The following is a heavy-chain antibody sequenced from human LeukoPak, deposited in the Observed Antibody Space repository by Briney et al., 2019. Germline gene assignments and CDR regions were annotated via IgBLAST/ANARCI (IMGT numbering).Heavy chain of an antibody. J-gene: IGHJ4*02. Sequence: PGGSLRLSCTASGFTFSSYFMSWVCQAPGKGLEWVANINEYGSDKYYVDSVKGRFTISRDNAKNSLYLQMNGLRGEGTAVYFCARVEMRAFDYWGQGALVSVPS. CDR1: GFTFSSYF. CDR2: INEYGSDK. CDR3: ARVEMRAFDY. D-gene: IGHD5-24*01. V-gene: IGHV3-7*01.